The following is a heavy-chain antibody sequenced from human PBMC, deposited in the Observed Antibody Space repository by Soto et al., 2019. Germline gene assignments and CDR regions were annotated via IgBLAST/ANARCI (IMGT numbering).Heavy chain of an antibody. J-gene: IGHJ4*02. CDR3: ARGEPYGDFAY. D-gene: IGHD4-17*01. CDR2: IYNNGNT. V-gene: IGHV4-31*03. CDR1: GGSISSGGYY. Sequence: PSETLSLTCTVSGGSISSGGYYWSWIRQHPVKGLEWIGYIYNNGNTYYNPSLESRTTISRDTSKNQFSLKVTSVTAADTAVYYCARGEPYGDFAYWGQGTLVTVSS.